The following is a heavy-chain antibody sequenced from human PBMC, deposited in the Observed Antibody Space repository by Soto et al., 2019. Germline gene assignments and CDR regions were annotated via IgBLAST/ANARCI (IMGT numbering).Heavy chain of an antibody. CDR1: GFTFSSYA. V-gene: IGHV3-23*01. Sequence: EVQLLESGGGLVQPGGSLRLSCAASGFTFSSYAMSWVRQAPGKGLEWVSAISGSGGSTYYADSVKGRFTISRDNSKNTLYLQMNSLRDADTAVYYCAKSGLLEWLWGYWGQGTLVTVSS. J-gene: IGHJ4*02. CDR3: AKSGLLEWLWGY. D-gene: IGHD3-3*01. CDR2: ISGSGGST.